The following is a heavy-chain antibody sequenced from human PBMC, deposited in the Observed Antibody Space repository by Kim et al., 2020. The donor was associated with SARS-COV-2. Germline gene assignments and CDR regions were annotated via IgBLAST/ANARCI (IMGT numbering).Heavy chain of an antibody. CDR3: ARVFRLDLAWMDV. CDR1: GFTFSSYS. J-gene: IGHJ6*02. Sequence: GGSLRLSCAASGFTFSSYSMNWVRQAPGKGLEWVSSISSSSSYIYYADSVKGRFTISRDNAKNSLYLQMNSLRAEDTAVYYCARVFRLDLAWMDVWGQGTTVTVSS. CDR2: ISSSSSYI. V-gene: IGHV3-21*01. D-gene: IGHD1-7*01.